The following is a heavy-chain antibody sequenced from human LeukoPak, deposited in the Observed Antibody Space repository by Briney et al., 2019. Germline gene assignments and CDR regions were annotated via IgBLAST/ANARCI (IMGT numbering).Heavy chain of an antibody. CDR2: INHSGST. CDR1: GGSFSGYY. J-gene: IGHJ5*02. Sequence: SETLSLTCAVYGGSFSGYYWSWMRQPPGKGLEWIGEINHSGSTNYNPSLKSRVTISVDASKNQFSLKLSSVTAADTAVYYCARGGIVVVPAARNWFDPWGQGTLVTVSS. V-gene: IGHV4-34*01. D-gene: IGHD2-2*01. CDR3: ARGGIVVVPAARNWFDP.